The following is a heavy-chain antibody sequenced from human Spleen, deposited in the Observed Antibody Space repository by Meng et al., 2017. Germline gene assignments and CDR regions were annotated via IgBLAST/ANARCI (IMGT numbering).Heavy chain of an antibody. J-gene: IGHJ4*02. CDR3: ARKAGNCISTTCYSLDY. CDR2: INAVFGTT. Sequence: SVKVSCKASGYIFTKYYMNWVRQAPGQGLEWMGGINAVFGTTNYAQKFQDRVTITSDESTSTVYMELTRLTSEDTAVYFCARKAGNCISTTCYSLDYWGQGTRVTGYS. V-gene: IGHV1-69*13. CDR1: GYIFTKYY. D-gene: IGHD2-2*01.